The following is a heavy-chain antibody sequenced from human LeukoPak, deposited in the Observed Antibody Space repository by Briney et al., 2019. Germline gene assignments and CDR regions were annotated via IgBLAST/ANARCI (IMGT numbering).Heavy chain of an antibody. Sequence: GSSVKVSCKASGGTFSSYAISWVRQAPGQGLEWMGWISAYNGNTNYAQKLQGRVTMTTDTSTSTAYMELRSLRSDDTAVYYCARDRSPGVPAATSFDYWGQGTLVTVSS. CDR3: ARDRSPGVPAATSFDY. D-gene: IGHD2-2*01. CDR1: GGTFSSYA. V-gene: IGHV1-18*01. J-gene: IGHJ4*02. CDR2: ISAYNGNT.